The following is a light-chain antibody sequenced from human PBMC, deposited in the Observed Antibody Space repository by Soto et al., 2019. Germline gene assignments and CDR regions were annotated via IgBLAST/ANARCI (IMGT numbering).Light chain of an antibody. CDR1: SSNIGAGYD. J-gene: IGLJ1*01. CDR2: GNS. V-gene: IGLV1-40*01. Sequence: QSVLTQPPSVSGAPGQRVTISCTGSSSNIGAGYDVHWYQQLPGTAPKLLIYGNSNRPSGVPDRFSGSKSGTSASLAITGLQAEDEADYYCQSYDRSLSGSFFGTGTQLTVL. CDR3: QSYDRSLSGSF.